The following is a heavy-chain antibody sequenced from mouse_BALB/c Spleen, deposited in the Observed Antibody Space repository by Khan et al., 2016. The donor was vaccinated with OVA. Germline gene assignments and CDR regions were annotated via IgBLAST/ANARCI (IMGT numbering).Heavy chain of an antibody. CDR1: GYSLTRYG. D-gene: IGHD3-3*01. Sequence: QVQLKQSGPGLVAPSQSLSITCTVYGYSLTRYGVHWVRQPPGKGLEWLGLIWAGGSTNYNWGLMSRLSISIENSKSLVFLIMNSLQTDDTALYYCARSKYLARYWGQGTTLTVSS. CDR2: IWAGGST. CDR3: ARSKYLARY. V-gene: IGHV2-9*02. J-gene: IGHJ2*01.